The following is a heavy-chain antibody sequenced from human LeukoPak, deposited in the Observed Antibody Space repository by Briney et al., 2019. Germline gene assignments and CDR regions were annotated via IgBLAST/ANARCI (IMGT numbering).Heavy chain of an antibody. CDR2: INPNSGGT. D-gene: IGHD6-19*01. V-gene: IGHV1-2*02. Sequence: ASVKVSCKASGYTFTCYYMHWVRQAPGQGLEWMGWINPNSGGTNYAQKFQGRVTMTRDTSISTAYMELSRLRSDDTAVYYCARVCGTGSARHSSGCLYYWGQGTLVTVSS. J-gene: IGHJ4*02. CDR1: GYTFTCYY. CDR3: ARVCGTGSARHSSGCLYY.